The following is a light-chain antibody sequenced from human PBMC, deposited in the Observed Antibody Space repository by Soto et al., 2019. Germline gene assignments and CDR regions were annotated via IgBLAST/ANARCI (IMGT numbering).Light chain of an antibody. CDR2: SHN. J-gene: IGLJ1*01. CDR1: SSNIGSNP. V-gene: IGLV1-44*01. CDR3: GAWDDRLNGYV. Sequence: QSVLTHPPSASGTPGQRVTISCSGISSNIGSNPVNWFQQLPGSAPKLLIYSHNQRPSGVPDRFSGSKSGTSASLAISGLQSEDEAAYYCGAWDDRLNGYVFGTGTKLTVL.